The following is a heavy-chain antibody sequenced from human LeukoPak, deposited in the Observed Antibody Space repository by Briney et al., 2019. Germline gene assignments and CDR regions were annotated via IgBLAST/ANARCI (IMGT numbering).Heavy chain of an antibody. V-gene: IGHV3-48*01. CDR2: ISSSSSTI. CDR1: GFTFSSYS. Sequence: GGSLRLSCAASGFTFSSYSMNWVRQAPGKGLEWVSYISSSSSTIYYADSVKGRFTISRDNAKNSLYLQMNSLRAEDTAVYYCARDRLVVVNSFDYWGQGTLVTVSS. CDR3: ARDRLVVVNSFDY. J-gene: IGHJ4*02. D-gene: IGHD3-22*01.